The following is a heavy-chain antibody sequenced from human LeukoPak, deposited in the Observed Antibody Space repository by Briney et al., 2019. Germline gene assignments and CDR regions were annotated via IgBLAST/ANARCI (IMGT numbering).Heavy chain of an antibody. CDR2: IYYSGST. CDR3: ARGSREWELLFAFDI. D-gene: IGHD1-26*01. CDR1: GGSISSGDYY. V-gene: IGHV4-30-4*08. Sequence: PSETLSLTRTVSGGSISSGDYYWSWIRQPPGKGLEWIGYIYYSGSTYYNPSLKSRVTISVDTSKNQFSLKLSSVTAADTAVYYCARGSREWELLFAFDIWGQGTMVTVS. J-gene: IGHJ3*02.